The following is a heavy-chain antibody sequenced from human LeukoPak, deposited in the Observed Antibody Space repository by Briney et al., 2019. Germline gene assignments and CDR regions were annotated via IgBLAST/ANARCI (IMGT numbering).Heavy chain of an antibody. J-gene: IGHJ4*02. V-gene: IGHV2-5*02. Sequence: SGPTLVNPTQTLTLACTFSGFSLSTTAVGVGWIRQPLGKALEWLAVVYWDDDKRYSPSLESRLTITKDTSKHQVVLTMTNMDPVDTATYYCAHSCGGGNSAYFDYWGQGTLVTVSS. CDR1: GFSLSTTAVG. CDR2: VYWDDDK. D-gene: IGHD4-23*01. CDR3: AHSCGGGNSAYFDY.